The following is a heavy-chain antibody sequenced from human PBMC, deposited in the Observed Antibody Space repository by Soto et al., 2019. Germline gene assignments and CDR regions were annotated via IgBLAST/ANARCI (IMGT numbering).Heavy chain of an antibody. CDR1: GCAISIYY. CDR3: ARDDGSVSFNP. CDR2: IYYSGST. V-gene: IGHV4-59*01. J-gene: IGHJ5*02. D-gene: IGHD3-10*01. Sequence: SEIVSLTYTVSGCAISIYYWSWIRQPPGKGLERIGYIYYSGSTNYNPSLESRVTISVDTSKNQFSLKLSSVTAADAAVYYCARDDGSVSFNPWGQGTLVTVSS.